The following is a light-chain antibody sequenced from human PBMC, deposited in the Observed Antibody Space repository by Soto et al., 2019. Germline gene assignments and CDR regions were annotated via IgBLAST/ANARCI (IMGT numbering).Light chain of an antibody. CDR3: EQYDNWPHT. V-gene: IGKV3-15*01. Sequence: EMVMTQSPATLSVSPGERATLSCRASPNLSRNLARYQQQPCQAPRLLIYGASTRSTGIPARFSGSGSGSDFTLTISSLQSEDVAVYYCEQYDNWPHTFGQGTKLEIK. J-gene: IGKJ2*01. CDR2: GAS. CDR1: PNLSRN.